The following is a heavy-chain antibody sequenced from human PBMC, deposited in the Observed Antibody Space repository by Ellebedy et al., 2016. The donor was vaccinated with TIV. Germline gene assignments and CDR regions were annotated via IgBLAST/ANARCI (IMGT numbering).Heavy chain of an antibody. CDR3: AIYARPYYHDSSGNPRFDY. CDR2: IKQDGSEK. Sequence: GESLKISCAASGFTFSNYWMSWVRQAPGKGLEWVANIKQDGSEKYYVDSVKGRFTISRDNAKNSLYLQMNSLRAEDTAVYYCAIYARPYYHDSSGNPRFDYWGQGTLVTVSS. D-gene: IGHD3-22*01. V-gene: IGHV3-7*01. J-gene: IGHJ4*02. CDR1: GFTFSNYW.